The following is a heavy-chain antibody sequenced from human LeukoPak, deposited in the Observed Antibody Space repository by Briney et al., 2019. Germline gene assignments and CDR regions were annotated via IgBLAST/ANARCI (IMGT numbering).Heavy chain of an antibody. J-gene: IGHJ4*02. V-gene: IGHV3-7*01. CDR1: VFIFSIYW. D-gene: IGHD3-9*01. CDR2: IKKDGSEK. CDR3: VTGYSDY. Sequence: GGSLRLSCAASVFIFSIYWMSWVRQAPGKGMEWVANIKKDGSEKYCVDSVQGRFTISRDNAKNTLCLQMKSLRAEDTAVYYCVTGYSDYWGQGTLVTVSS.